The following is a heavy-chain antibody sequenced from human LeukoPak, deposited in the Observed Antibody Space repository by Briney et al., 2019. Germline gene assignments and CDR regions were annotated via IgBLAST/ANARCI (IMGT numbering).Heavy chain of an antibody. V-gene: IGHV1-69*13. CDR2: IIPIFGTA. Sequence: SVTVSCKASGGTFSSYAISWVRQAPGQGLEWMGGIIPIFGTANYAQKFQGRVTITADESTSTAYMELSSLRSEDTAVYYCARKRGSGSYYYYYYGMDVWGQGTTVTVSS. D-gene: IGHD3-10*01. CDR3: ARKRGSGSYYYYYYGMDV. CDR1: GGTFSSYA. J-gene: IGHJ6*02.